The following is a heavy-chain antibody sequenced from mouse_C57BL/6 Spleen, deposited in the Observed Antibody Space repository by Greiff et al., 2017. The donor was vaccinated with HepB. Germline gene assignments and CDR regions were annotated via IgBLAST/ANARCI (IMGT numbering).Heavy chain of an antibody. Sequence: EVMLVESGGGLVKPGGSLKLSCAASGFTFSDYGMHWVRQAPEKGLEWVAYISSGSSTIYYADTVKGRFTISRDNAKNTLFLQMTSLRSEDTAMYYCARFHYYYAMDYWGQGTSVTVSS. V-gene: IGHV5-17*01. D-gene: IGHD1-2*01. J-gene: IGHJ4*01. CDR2: ISSGSSTI. CDR3: ARFHYYYAMDY. CDR1: GFTFSDYG.